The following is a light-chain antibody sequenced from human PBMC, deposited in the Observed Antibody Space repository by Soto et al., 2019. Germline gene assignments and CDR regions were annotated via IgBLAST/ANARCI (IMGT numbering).Light chain of an antibody. CDR2: DTS. Sequence: IVLTQSPSTSSLSPGEPAIPSRRASQSLSNSFIAWYQQKPGQAPRLLIYDTSSRATGVPDRYSASGSGTDFTLTISRLEPEDFAVFFCQQYGTSEIIFGQGTRLEI. CDR3: QQYGTSEII. V-gene: IGKV3-20*01. J-gene: IGKJ5*01. CDR1: QSLSNSF.